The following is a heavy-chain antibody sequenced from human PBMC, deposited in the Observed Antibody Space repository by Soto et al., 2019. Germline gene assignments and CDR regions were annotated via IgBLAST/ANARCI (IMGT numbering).Heavy chain of an antibody. V-gene: IGHV1-3*01. CDR3: ARQIFSGXFDP. CDR2: INAGNGNT. D-gene: IGHD3-3*01. CDR1: GYTFTSYA. Sequence: ASVKVSCKASGYTFTSYAMHWVRHAPGQRLEWMGWINAGNGNTKYSQKFQGRVTITRDKSASTAYMELSSPRSEDTAVYYCARQIFSGXFDPWGQGILVTVSS. J-gene: IGHJ5*02.